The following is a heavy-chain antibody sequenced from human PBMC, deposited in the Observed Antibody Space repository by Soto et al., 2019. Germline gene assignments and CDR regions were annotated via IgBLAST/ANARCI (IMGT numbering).Heavy chain of an antibody. Sequence: SETLSLTCTVSGGSISSSSYYWGWIRQPPGKGLEWIGEIYPSGSTNYNPSLKRRVTISVDKSKNQFSLKLSSVTAADTAVYYCAAAAYCSSSSCPSNYWGQGTLVSVSS. J-gene: IGHJ4*02. CDR3: AAAAYCSSSSCPSNY. CDR1: GGSISSSSYY. CDR2: IYPSGST. V-gene: IGHV4-39*07. D-gene: IGHD2-2*01.